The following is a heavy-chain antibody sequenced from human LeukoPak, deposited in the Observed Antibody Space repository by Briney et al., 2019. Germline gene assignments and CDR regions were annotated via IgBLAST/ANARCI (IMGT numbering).Heavy chain of an antibody. D-gene: IGHD2-21*01. Sequence: SVKVSCKASGGDFSIHSISWVRQTPGHGLEWMGRIIPIFGTTEYAQKFQGRVIINADKSTSTVYLELHRLTSDDSTIYFCGRILTAGDYAREWVDPCGQGTLVTVSS. CDR2: IIPIFGTT. J-gene: IGHJ5*02. CDR3: GRILTAGDYAREWVDP. CDR1: GGDFSIHS. V-gene: IGHV1-69*08.